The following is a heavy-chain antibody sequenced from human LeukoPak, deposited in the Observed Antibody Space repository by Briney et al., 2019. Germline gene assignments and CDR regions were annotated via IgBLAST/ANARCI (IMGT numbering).Heavy chain of an antibody. CDR3: ARGLYGDYVSIDY. CDR2: ISVYNGNT. D-gene: IGHD4-17*01. Sequence: ASVRVSCKASSYTFTNYGITWVRPAPGQGLAWMGWISVYNGNTKYAQKVQGRVTMTADTSTSTAYMELRSLRSDDTAVYYCARGLYGDYVSIDYWGQGTLVTVSS. V-gene: IGHV1-18*01. J-gene: IGHJ4*02. CDR1: SYTFTNYG.